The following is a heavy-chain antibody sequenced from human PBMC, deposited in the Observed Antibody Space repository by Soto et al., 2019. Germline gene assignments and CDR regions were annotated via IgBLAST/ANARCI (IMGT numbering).Heavy chain of an antibody. CDR1: GYTFISYG. CDR2: INTYNGNT. V-gene: IGHV1-18*04. Sequence: QVRLVQSGPEVKKPGASVKVSCKASGYTFISYGISWVRQAPAQGLEWMGWINTYNGNTNYAQKLQGRVTMTTDTSTRTAYMDLRSLSSDATAVYYCARVGHCTSSSCPPYYYCCMDVWGQGTTVTVSS. J-gene: IGHJ6*02. D-gene: IGHD2-2*01. CDR3: ARVGHCTSSSCPPYYYCCMDV.